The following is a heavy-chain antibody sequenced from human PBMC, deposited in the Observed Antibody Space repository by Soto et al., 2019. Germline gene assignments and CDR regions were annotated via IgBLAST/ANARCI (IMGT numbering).Heavy chain of an antibody. J-gene: IGHJ5*02. V-gene: IGHV3-74*01. CDR2: INSDGSRT. Sequence: EVQLVESGGGLVQPGESLRLSCAASGFTFSSYWMHWVRQAPGKGLVWVSRINSDGSRTNYADSVKGRFTVARHNAKNTQYLQINSLRAEDTAVYYCARVLTGSWNWFDPWGQGTLVTVSS. CDR3: ARVLTGSWNWFDP. CDR1: GFTFSSYW. D-gene: IGHD6-13*01.